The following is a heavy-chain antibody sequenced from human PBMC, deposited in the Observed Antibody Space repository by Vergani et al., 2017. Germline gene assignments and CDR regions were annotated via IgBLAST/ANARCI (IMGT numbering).Heavy chain of an antibody. CDR1: GGSISSGGYY. V-gene: IGHV4-31*03. Sequence: QVQLQESGPGLVKPSQTLSLTCTVSGGSISSGGYYWSWIRQHPGKGLEWIGYIYYTGSTYYNPSLKSRVTISVDTYKNQFSLKLSSGTAADTAVYYCARWALRGYSYGYVWASVIYDYWGQGTLVTVSS. J-gene: IGHJ4*02. CDR2: IYYTGST. D-gene: IGHD5-18*01. CDR3: ARWALRGYSYGYVWASVIYDY.